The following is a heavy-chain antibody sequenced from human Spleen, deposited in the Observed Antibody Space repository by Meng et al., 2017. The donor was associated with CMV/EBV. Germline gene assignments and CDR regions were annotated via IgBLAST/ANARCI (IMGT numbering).Heavy chain of an antibody. D-gene: IGHD3-3*01. CDR3: ARDSDDYDFWSAYYTDVFDF. CDR1: GFTFGSHS. CDR2: ITGDSTYK. J-gene: IGHJ3*01. Sequence: GESLKISCAASGFTFGSHSMNWVRQAPGKGLEWVSSITGDSTYKHYADSLKGRFTISRDNAKNSLYLQMNSLRAEDTAVYYCARDSDDYDFWSAYYTDVFDFWGQGTMVTVSS. V-gene: IGHV3-21*01.